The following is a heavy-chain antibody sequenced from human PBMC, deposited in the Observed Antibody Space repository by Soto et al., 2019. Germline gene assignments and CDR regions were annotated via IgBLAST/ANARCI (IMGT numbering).Heavy chain of an antibody. J-gene: IGHJ4*02. V-gene: IGHV1-18*01. D-gene: IGHD3-22*01. CDR3: ARAGQYYDASGYAN. CDR1: GYSFATSG. Sequence: QVKLVQSGTEVKKPGASIKVSCKASGYSFATSGMSWVRQAPGQGLEWMGWISVYNGNTNYKQNLQNRDNMTTDTSTNTAYLEVRNLRSDDTAGYYCARAGQYYDASGYANWGQGTRVTVSS. CDR2: ISVYNGNT.